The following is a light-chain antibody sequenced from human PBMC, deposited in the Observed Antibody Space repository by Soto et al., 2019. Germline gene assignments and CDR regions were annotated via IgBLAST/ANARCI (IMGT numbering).Light chain of an antibody. CDR3: QQRSNWRST. J-gene: IGKJ5*01. CDR2: DAS. CDR1: QSVSSY. V-gene: IGKV3-11*01. Sequence: EIVLTQSPATLSLSPGERATLSCRASQSVSSYLAWYQQKPGQAPRLLIYDASNRATGIPARFSGSGSGTDFILTISSLEPEDFAVYYCQQRSNWRSTFGQGTRLEIK.